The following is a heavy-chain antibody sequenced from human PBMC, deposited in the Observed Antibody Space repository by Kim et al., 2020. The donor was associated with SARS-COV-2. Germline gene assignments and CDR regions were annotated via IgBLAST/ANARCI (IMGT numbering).Heavy chain of an antibody. D-gene: IGHD2-2*01. CDR2: FDPEDGAK. V-gene: IGHV1-24*01. CDR3: ATGPAANSSNWFDP. Sequence: ASVKVSCKVSGYTLTELSMHWVRQAPGKGLEWMGGFDPEDGAKIYAQKFQGRDTMTEDTSTDTAYMELSSLRSEDTAVYYCATGPAANSSNWFDPWGQGTLVTVSS. J-gene: IGHJ5*02. CDR1: GYTLTELS.